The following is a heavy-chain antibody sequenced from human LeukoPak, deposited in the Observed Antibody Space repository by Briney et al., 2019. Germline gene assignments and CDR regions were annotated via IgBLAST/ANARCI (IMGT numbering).Heavy chain of an antibody. Sequence: AETLSLTCTVSGCSISSYYWSWIRQPPGKGREWIGYISYSGSTNYNPSLKSRVAISVDTTKSQFSLKLSSVTAADTAIYYCASGIVPDYYYYYMDVWGEGTTVTVSS. J-gene: IGHJ6*03. CDR3: ASGIVPDYYYYYMDV. CDR2: ISYSGST. D-gene: IGHD6-6*01. V-gene: IGHV4-59*01. CDR1: GCSISSYY.